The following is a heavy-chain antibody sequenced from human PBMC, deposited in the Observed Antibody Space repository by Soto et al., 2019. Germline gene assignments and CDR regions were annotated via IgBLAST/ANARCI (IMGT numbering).Heavy chain of an antibody. V-gene: IGHV4-4*07. D-gene: IGHD1-26*01. Sequence: QVKLQESGPGLVKPSETLSLTCNVSGGSIGTYYWSWIRQPAGKGLEWIGRVYTSGSTNYNPSLKSRVTLSVHTVKTQFSLNLSSVPAADTAIYYCARVRRTEGALPLGAFDIWGQGTMGTVSS. CDR2: VYTSGST. CDR3: ARVRRTEGALPLGAFDI. CDR1: GGSIGTYY. J-gene: IGHJ3*02.